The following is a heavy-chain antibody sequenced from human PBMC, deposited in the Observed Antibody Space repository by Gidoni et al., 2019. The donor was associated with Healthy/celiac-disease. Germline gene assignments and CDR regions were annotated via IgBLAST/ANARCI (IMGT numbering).Heavy chain of an antibody. J-gene: IGHJ4*02. Sequence: EVQLVESGGGLVQPGGSLRLSCAASGFTFSSYSMNWVRQAPGKGLEWVSYISSSSSTNAKNSLYLQMNSLRAEDTAVYYCAREKEGIQLWLRMILDYWGQGTLVTVSS. V-gene: IGHV3-48*04. CDR1: GFTFSSYS. D-gene: IGHD5-18*01. CDR2: ISSSSST. CDR3: AREKEGIQLWLRMILDY.